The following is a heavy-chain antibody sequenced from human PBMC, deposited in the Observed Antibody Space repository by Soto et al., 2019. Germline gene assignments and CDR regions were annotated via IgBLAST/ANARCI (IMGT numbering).Heavy chain of an antibody. CDR3: AHRVLRTVFGLVTTTAIYFDF. CDR1: GFSLTTSGVG. D-gene: IGHD3-3*01. J-gene: IGHJ4*02. CDR2: IYWDDDK. Sequence: QITLNESGPTQVKPRQTLTLTCTFSGFSLTTSGVGVGWIRQSPGKAPEWLALIYWDDDKRYSPSLKSRLTITKDTSKNQVGLTTADLDPADTATYYCAHRVLRTVFGLVTTTAIYFDFWGQGTPVAVSS. V-gene: IGHV2-5*02.